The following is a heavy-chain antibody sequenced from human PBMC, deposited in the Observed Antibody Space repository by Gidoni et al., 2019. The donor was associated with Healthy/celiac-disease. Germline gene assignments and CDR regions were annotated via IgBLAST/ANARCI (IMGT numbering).Heavy chain of an antibody. CDR2: IYSCGIT. Sequence: EVQLVESGGGLVQPGGSLRISWAASGCTVSSNYMSWVRQAPGKGLEWFSVIYSCGITYYADSVQGRFTISRDNSKNTLYLQMNSLRAEDTAVYYCAREGGEMDDAFDIWGQGTMVTVSS. V-gene: IGHV3-66*01. J-gene: IGHJ3*02. D-gene: IGHD2-21*01. CDR1: GCTVSSNY. CDR3: AREGGEMDDAFDI.